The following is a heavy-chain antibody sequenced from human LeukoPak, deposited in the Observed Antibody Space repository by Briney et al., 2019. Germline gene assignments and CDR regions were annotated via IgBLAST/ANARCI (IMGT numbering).Heavy chain of an antibody. CDR2: INSDGSSI. Sequence: PGGSLRLSCAASGFTFSIYWMHWVRQAPGKGLVWVSRINSDGSSITYADSVKGRFTISRDNAKNTLYLQMNSLRVEDTAVYYCAREGRVSGYDFDCWGQGTLVTVSS. CDR3: AREGRVSGYDFDC. CDR1: GFTFSIYW. D-gene: IGHD5-12*01. J-gene: IGHJ4*02. V-gene: IGHV3-74*03.